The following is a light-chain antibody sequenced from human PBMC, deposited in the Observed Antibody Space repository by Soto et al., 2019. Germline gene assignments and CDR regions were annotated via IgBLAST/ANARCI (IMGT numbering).Light chain of an antibody. CDR3: LQSYKYPWT. CDR2: SAS. J-gene: IGKJ1*01. CDR1: QGVRTY. V-gene: IGKV1-17*03. Sequence: DIHITHSPSAISSSVLYRFTITCLASQGVRTYLAWFQQKPGKVPKRLIFSASSLQSGVPSRFSGNGSATEFTLTISSLQPEDFATYYCLQSYKYPWTFGQGTKVDIK.